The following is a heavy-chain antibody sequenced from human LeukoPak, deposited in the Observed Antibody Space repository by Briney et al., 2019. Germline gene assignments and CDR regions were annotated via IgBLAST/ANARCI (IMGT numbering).Heavy chain of an antibody. Sequence: ASVKVSCKASVYTFTGYYMHWVRQSPGQGLEWMGWINPNSGGTNYAQKFQGRVTMTRDTSISTDYMELSRLRSDDTAVYYCARDFRGPVEGGYWGQGTLVTVSS. CDR1: VYTFTGYY. CDR2: INPNSGGT. CDR3: ARDFRGPVEGGY. J-gene: IGHJ4*02. D-gene: IGHD5-24*01. V-gene: IGHV1-2*02.